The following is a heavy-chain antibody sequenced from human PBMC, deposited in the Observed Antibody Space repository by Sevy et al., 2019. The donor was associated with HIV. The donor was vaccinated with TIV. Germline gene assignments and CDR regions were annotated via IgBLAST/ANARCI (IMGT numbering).Heavy chain of an antibody. D-gene: IGHD2-21*02. Sequence: SETLSLTCAVYGGSFSGYYWSWIRQPPGKGLEWIGEINHSGSTNFSPSLKSRVTISVERSKNQFSLKLSSVTAPDTAVYYCARVNCGGDCYSIHYYYYMDVWGKGTTVTVSS. CDR1: GGSFSGYY. CDR2: INHSGST. J-gene: IGHJ6*03. CDR3: ARVNCGGDCYSIHYYYYMDV. V-gene: IGHV4-34*01.